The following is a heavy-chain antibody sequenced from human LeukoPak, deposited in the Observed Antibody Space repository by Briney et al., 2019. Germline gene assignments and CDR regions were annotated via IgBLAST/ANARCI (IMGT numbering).Heavy chain of an antibody. CDR1: GYSFTSYW. D-gene: IGHD5-18*01. CDR2: IYPGDSDT. J-gene: IGHJ4*02. Sequence: GESLKISCKGSGYSFTSYWIGWVRQMPGKGLEWTGIIYPGDSDTRFSPSFQGQVTISAEKSIRTAYLQWSSLKASDTAMYYCARPKGVDTAMVTGSYYFDYWGQGTLVTVSS. CDR3: ARPKGVDTAMVTGSYYFDY. V-gene: IGHV5-51*01.